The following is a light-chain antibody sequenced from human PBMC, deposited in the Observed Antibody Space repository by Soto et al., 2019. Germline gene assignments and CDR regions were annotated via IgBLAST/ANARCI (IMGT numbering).Light chain of an antibody. V-gene: IGKV3-11*01. CDR1: QSVSSY. Sequence: EIVLTQPPDTLSLSPGERATLSCRASQSVSSYLAWYQQKPGQAPRLLIYDASNRATGIPARFSGSGSGTDFTLTISSLEPEDFAVYYCQQRSNWPRTFGQGTKVDI. CDR3: QQRSNWPRT. CDR2: DAS. J-gene: IGKJ1*01.